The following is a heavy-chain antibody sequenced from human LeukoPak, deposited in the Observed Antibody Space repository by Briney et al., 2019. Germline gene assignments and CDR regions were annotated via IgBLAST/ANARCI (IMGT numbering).Heavy chain of an antibody. CDR1: GGSFSGYY. CDR2: ISGSGGST. CDR3: AHLVWEYVGGLDV. D-gene: IGHD3/OR15-3a*01. J-gene: IGHJ6*02. Sequence: ETLSLTCAVYGGSFSGYYWSWIRQPPGKGLEWVSAISGSGGSTYYADSVKGRFTISRDNSKNTLYLQMHSLRVEDTAVYYCAHLVWEYVGGLDVWGQGTTVTVSS. V-gene: IGHV3-23*01.